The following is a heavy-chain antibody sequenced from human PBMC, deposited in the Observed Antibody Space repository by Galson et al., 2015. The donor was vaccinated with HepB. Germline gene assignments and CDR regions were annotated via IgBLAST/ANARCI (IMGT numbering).Heavy chain of an antibody. CDR1: GGSFSGYY. Sequence: ETLSLTCAVYGGSFSGYYWSWIRQPPGKGLEWIGEINHSGSTNYNPSLKSRVTISVDTSKNQFSLTLSAVTAADTAVYYCASRKRGYSYGNTFDYWGQGTLVTVSS. D-gene: IGHD5-18*01. CDR2: INHSGST. CDR3: ASRKRGYSYGNTFDY. J-gene: IGHJ4*02. V-gene: IGHV4-34*01.